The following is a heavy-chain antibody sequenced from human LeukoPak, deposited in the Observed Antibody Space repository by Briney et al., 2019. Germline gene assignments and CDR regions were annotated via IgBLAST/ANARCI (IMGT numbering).Heavy chain of an antibody. CDR1: GYSFTSYW. D-gene: IGHD5-12*01. CDR3: ARLDGYSGYDYYSDY. J-gene: IGHJ4*02. CDR2: IYPGDSDT. Sequence: GESLKISCKGSGYSFTSYWIGWVRQMPGKGLEWMGIIYPGDSDTRYSPSFQGQVTISADKSISTAYLQWSSLKASDTAMYYCARLDGYSGYDYYSDYWGQGTLVTVSS. V-gene: IGHV5-51*01.